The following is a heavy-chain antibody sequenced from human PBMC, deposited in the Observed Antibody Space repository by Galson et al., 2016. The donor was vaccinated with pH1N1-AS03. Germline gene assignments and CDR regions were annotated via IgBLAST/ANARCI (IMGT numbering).Heavy chain of an antibody. CDR3: AKVGGEGYNWYFYGMDV. CDR2: ISAYNGNT. V-gene: IGHV1-18*01. J-gene: IGHJ6*02. Sequence: SVKASCKASGYTFTSYGITWVRQAPGQGLEWMGWISAYNGNTKYAQKFPGRVTMTTDTSTSTAYMELRSLRSDDTAVYYCAKVGGEGYNWYFYGMDVWGQGTTATVSS. D-gene: IGHD5-24*01. CDR1: GYTFTSYG.